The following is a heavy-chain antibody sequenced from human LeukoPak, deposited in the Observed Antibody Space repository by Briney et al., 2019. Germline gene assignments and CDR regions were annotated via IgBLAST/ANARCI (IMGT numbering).Heavy chain of an antibody. CDR1: GGSISSGDYY. CDR3: AKSNSHMYSYAHGFDP. J-gene: IGHJ5*02. Sequence: SQTLSLTCTVSGGSISSGDYYWSWIRQPPGKGLEWIGYIYYSGSTYYNPSLKSRVTISVDTSKNQFSLKLSSVTAADTAVYYCAKSNSHMYSYAHGFDPWGQGTLVTVSS. V-gene: IGHV4-30-4*08. D-gene: IGHD5-18*01. CDR2: IYYSGST.